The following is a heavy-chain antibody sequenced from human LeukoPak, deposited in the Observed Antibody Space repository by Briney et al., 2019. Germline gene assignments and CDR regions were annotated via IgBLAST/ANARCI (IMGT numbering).Heavy chain of an antibody. CDR2: ISYGGSNK. CDR3: AKAVVGATLGIPLYYFDY. V-gene: IGHV3-30-3*01. D-gene: IGHD1-26*01. CDR1: GFTFSSYA. Sequence: PGGSLRLSCAASGFTFSSYAMHWVRQAPGKGLVWVSVISYGGSNKYYADSVKGRFTISRDSSKNTLYLQMNSLRAEDTAVYYCAKAVVGATLGIPLYYFDYWGQGTLVTVSS. J-gene: IGHJ4*02.